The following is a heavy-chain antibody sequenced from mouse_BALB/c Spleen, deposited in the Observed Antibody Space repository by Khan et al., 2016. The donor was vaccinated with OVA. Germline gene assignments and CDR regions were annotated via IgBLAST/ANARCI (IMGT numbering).Heavy chain of an antibody. Sequence: EVELVESGGGLVQPGGSRKLSCAASGFTFSDYGMAWVRQAPGKGPEWVAFISDLAYSIYYADTVTGRFTISRENAENTLYLEMRSLRSEDTAIYYCARGGGTAPFAYWGLGTLVTVSA. CDR2: ISDLAYSI. V-gene: IGHV5-15*02. CDR1: GFTFSDYG. CDR3: ARGGGTAPFAY. J-gene: IGHJ3*01. D-gene: IGHD1-2*01.